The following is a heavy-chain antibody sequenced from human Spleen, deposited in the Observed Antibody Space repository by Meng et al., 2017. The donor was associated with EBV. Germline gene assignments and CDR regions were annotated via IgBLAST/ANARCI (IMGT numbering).Heavy chain of an antibody. CDR2: INAGNGNT. Sequence: VQLVQSGAEVKEPGASVKVSCKTSGYTFTSYAMHWVRQAPGQRLEWMGWINAGNGNTKYSQKFQGRVTITRDTSASTAYMELSSLRSEDTAVYYCARPYWTNDYGDFLDYWGQGTLVTVSS. CDR3: ARPYWTNDYGDFLDY. J-gene: IGHJ4*02. D-gene: IGHD4-17*01. CDR1: GYTFTSYA. V-gene: IGHV1-3*01.